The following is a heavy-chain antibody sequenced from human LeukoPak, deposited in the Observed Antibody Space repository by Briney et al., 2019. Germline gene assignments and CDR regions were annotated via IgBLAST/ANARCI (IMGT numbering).Heavy chain of an antibody. CDR1: GFTFSDYW. J-gene: IGHJ2*01. CDR3: ARRGDGYTWYFDL. D-gene: IGHD5-24*01. CDR2: VNRDGSST. Sequence: GGSLRLSCAASGFTFSDYWMHWVRQAPGKGLVWVSRVNRDGSSTSYADSVKGRFTISRDNAKNTLSLQMNSLRAEDTAVYYCARRGDGYTWYFDLWGRGTLVTVSS. V-gene: IGHV3-74*01.